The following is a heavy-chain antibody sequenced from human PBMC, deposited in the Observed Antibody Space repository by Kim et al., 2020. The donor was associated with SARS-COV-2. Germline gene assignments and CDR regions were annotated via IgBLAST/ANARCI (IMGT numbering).Heavy chain of an antibody. D-gene: IGHD3-22*01. Sequence: ASVKVSCKVSGYTLTELSMHWVRQAPGKGLEWMGGFDPEDGETIYAQKFQGRVTMTEDTSTDTAYMELSSLRSEDTAVYYCATERYDSSGYYYKHAFAIWGQGTMVTVSS. J-gene: IGHJ3*02. CDR2: FDPEDGET. V-gene: IGHV1-24*01. CDR3: ATERYDSSGYYYKHAFAI. CDR1: GYTLTELS.